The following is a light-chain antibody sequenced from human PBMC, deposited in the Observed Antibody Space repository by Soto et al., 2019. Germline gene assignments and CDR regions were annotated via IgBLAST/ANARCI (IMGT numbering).Light chain of an antibody. CDR1: SSDVGTSNY. V-gene: IGLV2-8*01. CDR2: EVT. J-gene: IGLJ1*01. CDR3: SSRSGTDILYV. Sequence: QSALTQPPSASGSPGQSVTISCTGTSSDVGTSNYVSWYQQHPGKAPKLMIYEVTKRPSGVPDRFSGSKSGNTASLTVSGLQADDEADYYYSSRSGTDILYVFGTGTKLTVL.